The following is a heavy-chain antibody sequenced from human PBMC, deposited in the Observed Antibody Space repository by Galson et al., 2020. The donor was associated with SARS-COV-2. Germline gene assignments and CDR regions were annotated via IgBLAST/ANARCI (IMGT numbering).Heavy chain of an antibody. V-gene: IGHV4-59*11. CDR2: IYYSGST. CDR3: AGSQGTLDLYGMDV. Sequence: SETLSLTCTVSGGSISSHYWRWTRQPPGKGLEWIGYIYYSGSTNYNPSLKSRVTISVDTSKNQFSLKLSSVTAADTAVYYCAGSQGTLDLYGMDVWGQGTTVTVFS. CDR1: GGSISSHY. J-gene: IGHJ6*02. D-gene: IGHD3-3*01.